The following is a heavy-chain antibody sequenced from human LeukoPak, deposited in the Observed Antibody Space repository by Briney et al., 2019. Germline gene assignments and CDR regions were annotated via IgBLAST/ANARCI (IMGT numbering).Heavy chain of an antibody. J-gene: IGHJ6*03. Sequence: SETLSLTCTVSGGSISSYYWSWIRQPPGKGLEWIGYIYYSGSTNYNPSLKSRVTISVDTSKNQFSLKLSSVTAADTAVYYCARGGADCSSTSCLAFYYYYMDVWGKGTTVTVPS. CDR2: IYYSGST. D-gene: IGHD2-2*01. CDR3: ARGGADCSSTSCLAFYYYYMDV. V-gene: IGHV4-59*01. CDR1: GGSISSYY.